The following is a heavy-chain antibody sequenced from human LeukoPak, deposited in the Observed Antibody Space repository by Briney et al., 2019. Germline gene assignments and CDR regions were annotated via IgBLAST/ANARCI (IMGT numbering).Heavy chain of an antibody. Sequence: AGGSLRLSCAASGFTFSSYSMNWVRQAPGKGLEWVSTISGSGDSTYYADSVKGRFTTSRDNSKNTLYLQMNSLRVEDTAVYYCAKGAYYGDWGQGTLVTISS. V-gene: IGHV3-23*01. J-gene: IGHJ4*02. CDR1: GFTFSSYS. CDR3: AKGAYYGD. D-gene: IGHD3-3*01. CDR2: ISGSGDST.